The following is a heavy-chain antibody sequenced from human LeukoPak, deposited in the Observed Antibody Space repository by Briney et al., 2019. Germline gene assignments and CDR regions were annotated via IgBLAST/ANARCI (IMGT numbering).Heavy chain of an antibody. CDR3: ADHFHRVYSYGYKY. D-gene: IGHD5-18*01. Sequence: GGSLRLSCAASGFTSSSYAMSWVRQAPGKGMEWVSATSGSGGSTYYADSVTGRFIISRDNPTNTTYLQMNSLRDEGTAVYYCADHFHRVYSYGYKYWGQGTLVTVSS. V-gene: IGHV3-23*01. CDR2: TSGSGGST. CDR1: GFTSSSYA. J-gene: IGHJ4*02.